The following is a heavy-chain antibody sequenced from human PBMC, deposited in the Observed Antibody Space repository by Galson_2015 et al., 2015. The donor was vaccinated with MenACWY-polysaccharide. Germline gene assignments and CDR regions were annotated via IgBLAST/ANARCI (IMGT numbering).Heavy chain of an antibody. J-gene: IGHJ6*02. CDR2: ISYDGINK. CDR1: GFTFSSYA. CDR3: ARDYCARITFPGMDG. D-gene: IGHD2-8*01. Sequence: SLRLSCAASGFTFSSYARHWARQAPGKGLEWEAVISYDGINKYYADSVKGRFTISRDNSKYPVYLQMNSLRADATPVYYCARDYCARITFPGMDGCGHGTPVTASS. V-gene: IGHV3-30*04.